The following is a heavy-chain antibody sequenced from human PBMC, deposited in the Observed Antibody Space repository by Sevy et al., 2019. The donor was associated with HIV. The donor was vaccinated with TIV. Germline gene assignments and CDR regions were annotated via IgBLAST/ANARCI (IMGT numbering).Heavy chain of an antibody. D-gene: IGHD4-17*01. Sequence: SETLSLTCTVSGGSMTSYYWNWIRQPPGKGLEWIGYMYYSGSTNCNPSLKSRVTISVDTSKKQFSLKLTSVTAADTAMYYCAGTIVTTDFWFDPWSQRTLVTVSS. CDR3: AGTIVTTDFWFDP. J-gene: IGHJ5*02. V-gene: IGHV4-59*01. CDR2: MYYSGST. CDR1: GGSMTSYY.